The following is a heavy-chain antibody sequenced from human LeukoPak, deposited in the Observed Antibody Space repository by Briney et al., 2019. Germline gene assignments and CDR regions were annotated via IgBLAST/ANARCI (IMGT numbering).Heavy chain of an antibody. CDR1: GYTFTGYY. CDR2: INPNSGGT. D-gene: IGHD3-10*01. V-gene: IGHV1-2*02. Sequence: AASVKVSCKASGYTFTGYYLHWVRQAPGQGLEWMGWINPNSGGTNYAQKCQGRVTMTRDSSISTAYMELSRLRSDDTVVYYCARDGYVGLWFGEFLDYFDYWGQGTLVTVSS. CDR3: ARDGYVGLWFGEFLDYFDY. J-gene: IGHJ4*02.